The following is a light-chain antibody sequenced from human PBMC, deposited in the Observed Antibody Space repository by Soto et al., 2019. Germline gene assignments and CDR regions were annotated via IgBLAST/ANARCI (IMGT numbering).Light chain of an antibody. J-gene: IGKJ1*01. CDR3: QHYNNGPPGP. CDR1: QRVGSN. Sequence: ETVVTQSPATLSVSPGERATLSCRASQRVGSNLAWYQQKPGQAPRLLIYGASTRATGVPARFSGSGSGTEFTLTITSLQSEDFAVYYGQHYNNGPPGPFGQGTKVEIK. CDR2: GAS. V-gene: IGKV3-15*01.